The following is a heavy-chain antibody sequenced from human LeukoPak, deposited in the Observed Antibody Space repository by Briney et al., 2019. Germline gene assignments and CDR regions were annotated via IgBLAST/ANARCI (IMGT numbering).Heavy chain of an antibody. V-gene: IGHV3-11*01. CDR1: GFTFSDYY. Sequence: GGSLRLSCAASGFTFSDYYMSWIRQAPGKGLEWVSYISSSGSTIYYADSVKGRFTISRDNAKNSLYLQMNSLRAEDTAVYYCARVTLIVDTAMTPHFDYWGQGTLVTVSS. CDR3: ARVTLIVDTAMTPHFDY. CDR2: ISSSGSTI. D-gene: IGHD5-18*01. J-gene: IGHJ4*02.